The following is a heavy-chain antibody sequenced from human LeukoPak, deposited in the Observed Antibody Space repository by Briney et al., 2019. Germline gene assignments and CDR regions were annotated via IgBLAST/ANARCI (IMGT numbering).Heavy chain of an antibody. Sequence: TLSLTCAVSGGSISSGGYSWSWSRQPPGKGLEWIGYIYHSGSTYYNPSLKSRVTISVDRSKNQFSLKLSSVTAADTAVYYCARGSVPAAILDYWGQGTLVTVSS. V-gene: IGHV4-30-2*01. D-gene: IGHD2-2*02. CDR1: GGSISSGGYS. CDR3: ARGSVPAAILDY. J-gene: IGHJ4*02. CDR2: IYHSGST.